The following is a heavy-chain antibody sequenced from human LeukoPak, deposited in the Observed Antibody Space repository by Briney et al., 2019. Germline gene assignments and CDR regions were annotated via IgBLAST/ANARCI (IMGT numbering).Heavy chain of an antibody. Sequence: PGGSLRLSCAASGFTFSSYWMSWVRQAPGKGLEWMANIKQDGSDKYYVDSVKGRFTISRDNAKNSLYLQMNSLRAEDTAVYYCARDPSGYSSGWYGSKHDYWGQGTLVTVSS. J-gene: IGHJ4*02. CDR2: IKQDGSDK. CDR1: GFTFSSYW. D-gene: IGHD6-19*01. CDR3: ARDPSGYSSGWYGSKHDY. V-gene: IGHV3-7*01.